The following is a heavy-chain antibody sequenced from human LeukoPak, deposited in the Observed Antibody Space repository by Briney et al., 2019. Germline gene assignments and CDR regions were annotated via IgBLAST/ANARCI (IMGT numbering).Heavy chain of an antibody. Sequence: RRASVKVSCKASGYTFTGYYMHWVRQAPGQGLEWMGWINPNSGGTNYAQKFQGRVTMTRDTSISTAYMELSRLRSDDTAVYYCARGELYSSSWYDAFGIWGQGTMVTVSS. CDR3: ARGELYSSSWYDAFGI. CDR2: INPNSGGT. CDR1: GYTFTGYY. V-gene: IGHV1-2*02. D-gene: IGHD6-13*01. J-gene: IGHJ3*02.